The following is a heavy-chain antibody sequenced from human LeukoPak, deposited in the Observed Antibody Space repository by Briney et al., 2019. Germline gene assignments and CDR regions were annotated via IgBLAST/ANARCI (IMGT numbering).Heavy chain of an antibody. J-gene: IGHJ3*02. V-gene: IGHV3-11*01. CDR3: AKDVDSSWYGRLTAFDI. D-gene: IGHD6-13*01. CDR1: GFTFSDYY. Sequence: PGGSLRLSCAASGFTFSDYYMSWIRQAPGKGLEWVSYISSSGSTIYYADSVKGRFTISRDNAKNSLYLQMNSLRAEDMALCYCAKDVDSSWYGRLTAFDIWGQGTMVIVSS. CDR2: ISSSGSTI.